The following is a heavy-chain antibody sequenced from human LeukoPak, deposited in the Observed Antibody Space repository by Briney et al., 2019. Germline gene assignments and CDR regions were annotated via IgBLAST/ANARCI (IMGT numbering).Heavy chain of an antibody. J-gene: IGHJ4*02. CDR3: ASASSVYSNLHY. D-gene: IGHD4-11*01. CDR2: ISYDGSNK. V-gene: IGHV3-30*01. Sequence: GGSLRLSCAASGFAFSSYAMHWVRQAPGKGLEWVAVISYDGSNKYYADSAKGRFTISRDNSKSTLYLQMNSLRTEDTAVYSCASASSVYSNLHYWGQGTLVTVSS. CDR1: GFAFSSYA.